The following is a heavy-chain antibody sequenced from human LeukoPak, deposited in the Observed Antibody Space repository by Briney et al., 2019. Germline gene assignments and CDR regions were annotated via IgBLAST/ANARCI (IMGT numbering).Heavy chain of an antibody. CDR2: ISSSGSTI. V-gene: IGHV3-48*04. J-gene: IGHJ6*03. D-gene: IGHD5-12*01. CDR3: AREGIVATMDYYYYYMDV. CDR1: GFTFSSYG. Sequence: PGGSLRLSCAASGFTFSSYGMHWVRQAPGKGLEWVSYISSSGSTIYYADSVKGRFTISRDNAKNSLYLQMNSLRAEDTAVYYCAREGIVATMDYYYYYMDVWGKGTTVTVSS.